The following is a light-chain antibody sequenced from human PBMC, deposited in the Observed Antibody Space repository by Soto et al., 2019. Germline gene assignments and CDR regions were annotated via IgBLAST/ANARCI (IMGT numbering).Light chain of an antibody. Sequence: ETVMTQSPDTLSVSPGERATLPCRASQSVSNALAWYQQRLGQAPRLLIYAASARATGIPARFSGSGSGTEFTLTISSLQSEDFAVYYCQQYNNWPLTFGGGTKVDIK. CDR1: QSVSNA. V-gene: IGKV3D-15*01. CDR2: AAS. CDR3: QQYNNWPLT. J-gene: IGKJ4*01.